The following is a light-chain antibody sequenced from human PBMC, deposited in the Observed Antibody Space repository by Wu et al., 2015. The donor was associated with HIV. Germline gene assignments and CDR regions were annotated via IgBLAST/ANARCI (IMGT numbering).Light chain of an antibody. CDR1: QSIGNN. V-gene: IGKV3-11*01. J-gene: IGKJ3*01. CDR3: QHRQTWPFT. CDR2: GAS. Sequence: EIVLTQSPGTLSLSPGERATLSCRASQSIGNNLAWYQQRPGQAPRFLIYGASTRATGVAARFSGSGSGTDFTLTISSLEPEDFAIYYCQHRQTWPFTFGPGTTVDIK.